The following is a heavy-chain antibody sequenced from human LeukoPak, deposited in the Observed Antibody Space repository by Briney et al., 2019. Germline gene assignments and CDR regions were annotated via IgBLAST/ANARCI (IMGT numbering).Heavy chain of an antibody. V-gene: IGHV3-23*01. D-gene: IGHD6-6*01. J-gene: IGHJ4*02. CDR2: ISGSGGST. CDR3: AKVGAYSSPSFVDY. CDR1: GFTFSSYA. Sequence: AGGSPRLSCAAPGFTFSSYAMSWVRQAPGKGLEWVSAISGSGGSTYYADSVKGRFTISRDNSKNTLYLQMNSLRAEDTAVYYCAKVGAYSSPSFVDYWGQGTLVTVSS.